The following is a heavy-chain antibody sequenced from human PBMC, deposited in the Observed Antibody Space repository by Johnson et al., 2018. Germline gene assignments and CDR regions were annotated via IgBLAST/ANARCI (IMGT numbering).Heavy chain of an antibody. D-gene: IGHD3-10*01. J-gene: IGHJ6*03. CDR3: ARGGSGNYYYFYRDV. Sequence: VQLVQSGGGVVRPGGSLRLSCVASGFSFDDYGMTWVRETPGKRLEWVSDINWHGGSTNYADSVKGRFTISRDNAKNSLYLQMDSLRAEDTALYYCARGGSGNYYYFYRDVWGKGTTVTVS. V-gene: IGHV3-20*04. CDR1: GFSFDDYG. CDR2: INWHGGST.